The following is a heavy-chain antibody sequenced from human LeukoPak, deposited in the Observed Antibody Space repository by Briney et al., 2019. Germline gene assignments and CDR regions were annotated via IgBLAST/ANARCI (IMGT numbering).Heavy chain of an antibody. CDR3: ARGFPAGSGSRGSHAFDI. D-gene: IGHD5-12*01. CDR2: INNGGST. Sequence: SEPLPLTCAAYGASFSAYYWNWVRQSPGKGLEWIGKINNGGSTKCNPSLKSQVTISVDTSKNQFSLNLSPVTAADTAVYYCARGFPAGSGSRGSHAFDIWGQGTMVTVSS. V-gene: IGHV4-34*01. CDR1: GASFSAYY. J-gene: IGHJ3*02.